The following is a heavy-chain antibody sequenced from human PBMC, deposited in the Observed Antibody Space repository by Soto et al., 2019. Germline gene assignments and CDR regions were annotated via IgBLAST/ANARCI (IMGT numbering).Heavy chain of an antibody. V-gene: IGHV3-30*18. J-gene: IGHJ4*02. CDR3: AKDRGALRWSEEHYYFDY. CDR1: GFTFSSYG. CDR2: ILYDGSKK. Sequence: PGGSLRRSCAASGFTFSSYGMHWVRQAPGKGLEWVAVILYDGSKKYYADSMKGRFTISRDNSKNTLYLQMNSLRAEDTALYYCAKDRGALRWSEEHYYFDYWGRGSLVTVSS. D-gene: IGHD4-17*01.